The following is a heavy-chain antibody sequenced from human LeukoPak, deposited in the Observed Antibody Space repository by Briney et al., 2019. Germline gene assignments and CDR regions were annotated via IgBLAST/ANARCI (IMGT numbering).Heavy chain of an antibody. V-gene: IGHV5-51*01. Sequence: GESLKISCKGSGYSFTNYWVGWVRQMPGKGLEWMGIIYLGDSDTRYSPSFQGQVTSSADKSISTAYLQWSSLKASDTAMYYCARVRRGGWYKVDAFDIWGQGTMVTVSS. J-gene: IGHJ3*02. CDR1: GYSFTNYW. CDR3: ARVRRGGWYKVDAFDI. CDR2: IYLGDSDT. D-gene: IGHD6-19*01.